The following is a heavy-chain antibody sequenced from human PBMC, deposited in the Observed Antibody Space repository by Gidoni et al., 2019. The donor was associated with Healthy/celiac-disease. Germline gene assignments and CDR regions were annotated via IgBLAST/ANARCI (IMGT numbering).Heavy chain of an antibody. J-gene: IGHJ3*02. CDR2: IKQDGSEK. D-gene: IGHD6-19*01. Sequence: EVQLVESGGGLVQPGGSLRLSCAASGFTFSSYWMSWVRQAPGKGLEWVANIKQDGSEKYYVDSVKGRFTISRDNAKNSLYLQMNSLRAEDTAVYYCARALAVAGHDAFDIWGQGTMVTVSS. V-gene: IGHV3-7*04. CDR3: ARALAVAGHDAFDI. CDR1: GFTFSSYW.